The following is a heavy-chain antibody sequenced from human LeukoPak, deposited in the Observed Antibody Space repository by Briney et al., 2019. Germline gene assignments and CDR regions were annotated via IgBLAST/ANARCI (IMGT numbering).Heavy chain of an antibody. Sequence: PGGSLRLSCAASGFTFSSYSMNWVRQAPGKGLEWVSVIYSGGSTYYADSVKGRFTISRDNSKNTLYLQMNSLRAEDTAVYYCARDLPGGGGDYWGQGTLVTVSS. CDR2: IYSGGST. J-gene: IGHJ4*02. V-gene: IGHV3-53*01. CDR1: GFTFSSYS. CDR3: ARDLPGGGGDY. D-gene: IGHD1-14*01.